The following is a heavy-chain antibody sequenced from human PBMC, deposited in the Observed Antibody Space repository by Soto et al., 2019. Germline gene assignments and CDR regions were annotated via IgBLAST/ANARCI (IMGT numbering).Heavy chain of an antibody. CDR1: GFSLSTTGVG. CDR2: IYCDNDK. D-gene: IGHD3-10*01. V-gene: IGHV2-5*02. Sequence: QITLKESGPTLVNPTQTLTLTCSFSGFSLSTTGVGVGWIRQSPGKALEWLAIIYCDNDKRYRPSLKRRVTITKDTIKNRVDRTVNDMDPVDTVTDYFARLLWFGELHWGAGALFTVSS. CDR3: ARLLWFGELH. J-gene: IGHJ4*02.